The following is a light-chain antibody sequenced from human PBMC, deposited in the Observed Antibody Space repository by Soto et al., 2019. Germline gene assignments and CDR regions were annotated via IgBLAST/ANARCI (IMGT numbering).Light chain of an antibody. CDR2: GAS. J-gene: IGKJ1*01. CDR1: QSVSSGY. V-gene: IGKV3-20*01. Sequence: DIVLTQSPGTLYLSPGERATLSCSASQSVSSGYLAWYQQKPGQAPRLLIYGASSRATGIPDRYSGSGSGTDFTLTISRLEPEDFAMYYCQQCGGSPTFGQGTKVDIK. CDR3: QQCGGSPT.